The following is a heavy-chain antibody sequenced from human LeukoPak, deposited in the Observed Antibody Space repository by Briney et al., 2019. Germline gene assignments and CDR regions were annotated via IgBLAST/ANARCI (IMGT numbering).Heavy chain of an antibody. V-gene: IGHV4-34*01. Sequence: PSETLSLTCAVYGGSFSGYYWSWIRQPPGKGLEWIGEINHSGSTNYNPSLKSRVTISVDTSKNQFSLKLSSVTAADTAVYYCARALYWSSWTLVFDYWGQGTLVTVSS. CDR1: GGSFSGYY. J-gene: IGHJ4*02. CDR3: ARALYWSSWTLVFDY. CDR2: INHSGST. D-gene: IGHD6-13*01.